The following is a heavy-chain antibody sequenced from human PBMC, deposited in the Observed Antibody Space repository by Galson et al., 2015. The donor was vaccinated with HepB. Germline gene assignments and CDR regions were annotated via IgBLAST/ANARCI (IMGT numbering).Heavy chain of an antibody. CDR2: INAGNGNT. CDR3: ASGSLFELPHFDY. Sequence: SVKVSCKASRYTFTKYFTQWVRQAPGQRLEWMGWINAGNGNTKYSQKFQGRVTITGDTSASTAYKELSSLRSEDTAVYYCASGSLFELPHFDYWGQGTLVTVSS. J-gene: IGHJ4*02. D-gene: IGHD1-26*01. V-gene: IGHV1-3*01. CDR1: RYTFTKYF.